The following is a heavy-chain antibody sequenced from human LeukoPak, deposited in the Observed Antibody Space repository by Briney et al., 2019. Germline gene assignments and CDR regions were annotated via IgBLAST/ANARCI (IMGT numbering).Heavy chain of an antibody. CDR2: ISGSGGST. V-gene: IGHV3-23*01. J-gene: IGHJ4*02. Sequence: GGSLRLSCAASGFTFSSYAMSWVRQAPGKGLEWVSAISGSGGSTYYADSVKGRFTIFRDNSKNTLYLQMNSLRAEDTAVYYCAKARYYSNYVPFDYWGQGTLVTVSS. D-gene: IGHD4-11*01. CDR1: GFTFSSYA. CDR3: AKARYYSNYVPFDY.